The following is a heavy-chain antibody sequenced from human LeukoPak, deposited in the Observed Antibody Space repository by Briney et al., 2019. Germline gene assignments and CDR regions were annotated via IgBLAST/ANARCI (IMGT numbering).Heavy chain of an antibody. CDR2: IYYSGST. CDR3: ARQDGAPFDP. V-gene: IGHV4-59*08. D-gene: IGHD4-17*01. CDR1: GGSISSYY. J-gene: IGHJ5*02. Sequence: SETLSLTCTVSGGSISSYYWSWIRQPPGKGLEWIGYIYYSGSTNYNPSLKSRVTLSVDTSKNQFSLKLSSVTAADTAVYYCARQDGAPFDPWGQGTLVTVSS.